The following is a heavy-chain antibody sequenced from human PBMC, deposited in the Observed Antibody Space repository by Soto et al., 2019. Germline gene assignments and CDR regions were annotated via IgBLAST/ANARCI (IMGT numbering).Heavy chain of an antibody. V-gene: IGHV3-23*01. CDR2: ISGSGGGT. J-gene: IGHJ4*02. D-gene: IGHD1-1*01. CDR3: AKFGMATTKRSPPYYIDY. CDR1: GVTLSSYA. Sequence: GGSLRLSCAASGVTLSSYAMSWVRQAPGKGLEWVSSISGSGGGTYYADSVKGRFTFSRDNSKNTLYLQMNSLRAEDTAVYYCAKFGMATTKRSPPYYIDYWGQGALVTVSS.